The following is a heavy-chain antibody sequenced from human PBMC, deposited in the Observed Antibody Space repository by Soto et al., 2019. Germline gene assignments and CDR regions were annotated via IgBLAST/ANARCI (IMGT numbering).Heavy chain of an antibody. CDR3: ARGYSYGDTFDY. D-gene: IGHD5-18*01. V-gene: IGHV1-46*01. CDR2: INPSGDST. Sequence: GASVKVSCKGAGYTFSNYYMHWVRQAPGQGLELMGIINPSGDSTSYAQEFQGRVTMTRETSTSTLYMELSSLRSEDTAVYYCARGYSYGDTFDYWGPGTLVTVSS. CDR1: GYTFSNYY. J-gene: IGHJ4*02.